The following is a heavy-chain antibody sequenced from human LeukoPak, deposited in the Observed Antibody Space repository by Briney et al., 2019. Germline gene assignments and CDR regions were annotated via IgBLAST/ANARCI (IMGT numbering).Heavy chain of an antibody. CDR1: GCTFSSYS. D-gene: IGHD2/OR15-2a*01. Sequence: GGSLRLSCAASGCTFSSYSMNWVRQAPGKGLEWVSSISSSSSYIYYADSVKGRFTISRDNAKNSLYLQMSRLRADDTAVYYCARERTTIVSGTTIGAYWGQGPLVTVSS. V-gene: IGHV3-21*01. CDR2: ISSSSSYI. CDR3: ARERTTIVSGTTIGAY. J-gene: IGHJ4*02.